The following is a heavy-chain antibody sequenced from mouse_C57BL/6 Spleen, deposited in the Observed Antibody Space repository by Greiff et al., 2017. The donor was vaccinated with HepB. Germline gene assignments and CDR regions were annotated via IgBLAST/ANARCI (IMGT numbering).Heavy chain of an antibody. V-gene: IGHV1-9*01. Sequence: QVQLQQSGAELMKPGASVKLSCKATGYTFTGYWIEWVKQRPGHGLEWIGEILPGSGSTNYNEKFKGKATFTADTSSNTAYMQLSSLTTEDSAIYLCAREGNFAWFAYGGQGTLVTVSA. D-gene: IGHD2-1*01. J-gene: IGHJ3*01. CDR2: ILPGSGST. CDR1: GYTFTGYW. CDR3: AREGNFAWFAY.